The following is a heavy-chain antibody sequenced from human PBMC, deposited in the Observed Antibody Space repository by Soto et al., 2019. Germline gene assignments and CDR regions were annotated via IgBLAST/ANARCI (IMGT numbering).Heavy chain of an antibody. CDR3: AGLGQGSYYSRLNYYYGMDV. D-gene: IGHD3-10*01. CDR2: IYSGGST. J-gene: IGHJ6*02. V-gene: IGHV3-53*01. Sequence: GGSLRLSCAASGFTVSSNYMSWVRQAPGKGLEWVSVIYSGGSTYYADSVKGRFTISRDNSKNTLYLQMNSLRAEDTDVYYCAGLGQGSYYSRLNYYYGMDVWGQGTAVTVSS. CDR1: GFTVSSNY.